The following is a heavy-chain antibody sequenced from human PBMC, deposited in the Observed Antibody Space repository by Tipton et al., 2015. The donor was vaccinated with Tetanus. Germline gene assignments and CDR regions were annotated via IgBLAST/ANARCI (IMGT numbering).Heavy chain of an antibody. CDR3: ARGSRSRIYDSSGYSFRCFYGMDV. J-gene: IGHJ6*02. CDR1: GGSFTDYS. D-gene: IGHD3-22*01. V-gene: IGHV4-34*01. CDR2: VNQAGNT. Sequence: TLSLTCAVYGGSFTDYSWSWIRQPPGQGLEWIGEVNQAGNTDYIPSLKGRVTMSLDTSKSQLSLNLSSVTASDTAVYYCARGSRSRIYDSSGYSFRCFYGMDVWGLGATVTVSS.